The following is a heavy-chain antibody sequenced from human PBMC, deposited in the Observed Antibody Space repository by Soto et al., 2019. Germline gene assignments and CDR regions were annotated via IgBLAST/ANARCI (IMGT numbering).Heavy chain of an antibody. D-gene: IGHD3-3*01. CDR1: GYSFTSYW. CDR2: IYPGDSDT. V-gene: IGHV5-51*01. J-gene: IGHJ6*02. CDR3: AFCQTVTEWGAYYYGMDV. Sequence: PGESLKISCKGSGYSFTSYWIGWVRQMPGKGLEWMGIIYPGDSDTRYSPSFQGQVTISADKSISTAYLQWSSLKASDTAMYYCAFCQTVTEWGAYYYGMDVWGQGTTVTVSS.